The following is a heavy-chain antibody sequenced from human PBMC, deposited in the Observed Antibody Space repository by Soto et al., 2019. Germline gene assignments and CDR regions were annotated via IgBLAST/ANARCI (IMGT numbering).Heavy chain of an antibody. J-gene: IGHJ4*02. CDR3: ASSISGWNNYIDF. Sequence: SETLSLTCTVAGASISNYHWRWIRQSPGKGLEWIGYIFYSGSTNYNPSLKSRVTILVDTSKNQFSLNLSDVTPADTAVYFCASSISGWNNYIDFWYQGSLVTLFS. CDR1: GASISNYH. CDR2: IFYSGST. D-gene: IGHD6-19*01. V-gene: IGHV4-59*08.